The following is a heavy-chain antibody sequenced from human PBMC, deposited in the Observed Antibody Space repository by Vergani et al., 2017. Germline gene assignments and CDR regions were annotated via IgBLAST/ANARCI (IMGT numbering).Heavy chain of an antibody. J-gene: IGHJ4*02. CDR1: GGSISSGDYY. CDR3: ARANDDSGWYYFDY. D-gene: IGHD6-19*01. CDR2: IYYSGST. V-gene: IGHV4-30-4*08. Sequence: QVQLQESGPGLVKPSQTLSLTCTVSGGSISSGDYYWSWIRQPPGKGLEWIGYIYYSGSTNYNPSLKSRVTISVGTSKNQFSLKLTSVTAADTAVYYCARANDDSGWYYFDYWGQGTLVTVSS.